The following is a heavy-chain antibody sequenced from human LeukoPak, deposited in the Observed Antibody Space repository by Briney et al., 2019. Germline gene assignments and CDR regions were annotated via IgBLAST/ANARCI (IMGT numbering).Heavy chain of an antibody. V-gene: IGHV1-18*01. CDR2: ISAYNGNT. J-gene: IGHJ3*02. D-gene: IGHD2-2*01. CDR3: ARSTSNAFDI. CDR1: GYTFTSYG. Sequence: SVKVSCKATGYTFTSYGISWVRQAPGQGLEWMGWISAYNGNTNYAQKLQGRVTMTTDTSTSTAYMELRGLRSDDKAVYYCARSTSNAFDIWGQGTMVTASS.